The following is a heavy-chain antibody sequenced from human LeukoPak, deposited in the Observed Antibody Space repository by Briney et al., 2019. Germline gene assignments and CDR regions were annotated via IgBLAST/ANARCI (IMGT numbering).Heavy chain of an antibody. J-gene: IGHJ4*02. Sequence: PSETLSLTCTVSGGSISSSSYYWGWIRQPPGKGLEWIGSIYYSGSTYYNPSLKSRVTISVDTSKNQFSLKLSSVTAADTAVYYCARVFPASGDVFDYWGQGTLVTVSS. CDR2: IYYSGST. D-gene: IGHD1-26*01. CDR3: ARVFPASGDVFDY. V-gene: IGHV4-39*07. CDR1: GGSISSSSYY.